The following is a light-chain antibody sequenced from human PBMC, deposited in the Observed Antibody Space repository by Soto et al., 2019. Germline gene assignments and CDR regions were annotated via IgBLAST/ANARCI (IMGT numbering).Light chain of an antibody. V-gene: IGKV3-15*01. CDR3: KQYHDWPPLT. Sequence: EVTLTQSPATLSMSPGERATLSCWASQSVSSNLAWYQQKPGQSPRLLIYGVSVRATGTPARFSGSGSGTEFTRTISSLQSEDFAMYYCKQYHDWPPLTVGGGTKVEIK. CDR2: GVS. J-gene: IGKJ4*01. CDR1: QSVSSN.